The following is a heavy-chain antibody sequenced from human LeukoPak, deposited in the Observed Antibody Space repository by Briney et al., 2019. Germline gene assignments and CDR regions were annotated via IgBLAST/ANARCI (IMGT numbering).Heavy chain of an antibody. Sequence: SVKVSCKASGGTFSSYAISWVRQAPGQGLERMGGIIPIFGTANYAQKFQGRVTITADESTSTAYMELSSLRSEDTAVYYCARGSGYEDGGGFDYWGQGTLVTVSS. J-gene: IGHJ4*02. V-gene: IGHV1-69*13. CDR1: GGTFSSYA. CDR3: ARGSGYEDGGGFDY. CDR2: IIPIFGTA. D-gene: IGHD5-12*01.